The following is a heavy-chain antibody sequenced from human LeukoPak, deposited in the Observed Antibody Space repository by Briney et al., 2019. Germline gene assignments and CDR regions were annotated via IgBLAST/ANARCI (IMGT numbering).Heavy chain of an antibody. V-gene: IGHV1-2*02. J-gene: IGHJ4*02. CDR2: IHPHNGDT. CDR1: GYTFSGSGWY. CDR3: ARDGPAQMVEFDF. D-gene: IGHD3-10*01. Sequence: GASVKVSCKASGYTFSGSGWYLYWLRQAPGQGLECLGWIHPHNGDTAYAQKFQGRVAMTRDTSISTAYMELSRLRPDDTAVYYCARDGPAQMVEFDFWGQGTLVTVSS.